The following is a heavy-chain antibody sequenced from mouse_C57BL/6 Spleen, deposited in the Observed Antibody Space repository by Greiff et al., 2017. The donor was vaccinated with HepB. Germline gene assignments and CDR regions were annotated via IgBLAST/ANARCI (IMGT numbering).Heavy chain of an antibody. V-gene: IGHV1-82*01. CDR1: GYAFSSSW. CDR3: ARRGSTPFDY. D-gene: IGHD1-1*01. J-gene: IGHJ2*01. CDR2: IYPGDGDT. Sequence: VQLQQSGPELVKPGASVKISCKASGYAFSSSWMNWVKQRPGKGLEWIGRIYPGDGDTNYNGKFKGKATLTADKSSSTAYMQLSSLTSEDSAVYFCARRGSTPFDYWGQGTTLTVSS.